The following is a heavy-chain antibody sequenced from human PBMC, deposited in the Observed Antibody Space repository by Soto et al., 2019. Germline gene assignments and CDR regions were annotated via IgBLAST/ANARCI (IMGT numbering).Heavy chain of an antibody. Sequence: QVQLVQSGAEVKKPGASVKVSCKASGYTFTSYAISWVRQAPGQGLEWMGWISAYNGNTNYAQKFQGRVTMTTDTSTTTAYMELRSLRSDDTAVYYCARRAMVRGYPYGMDVWGQGTTVTVSS. CDR1: GYTFTSYA. V-gene: IGHV1-18*01. CDR2: ISAYNGNT. J-gene: IGHJ6*02. CDR3: ARRAMVRGYPYGMDV. D-gene: IGHD3-10*01.